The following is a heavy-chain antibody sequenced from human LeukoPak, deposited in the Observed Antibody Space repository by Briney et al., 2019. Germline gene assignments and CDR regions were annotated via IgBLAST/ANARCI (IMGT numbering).Heavy chain of an antibody. V-gene: IGHV4-4*09. J-gene: IGHJ4*02. CDR3: ARHHGQQLPFDH. CDR2: IYTSGST. CDR1: GASISSYY. D-gene: IGHD6-13*01. Sequence: SETLSLTCTVSGASISSYYWSWIRQPPGKGLEWIGYIYTSGSTNYNPSLKRRVTVSVDTAKNQLSLNLSSVTAADTAVYYCARHHGQQLPFDHWGQGTLVTVSS.